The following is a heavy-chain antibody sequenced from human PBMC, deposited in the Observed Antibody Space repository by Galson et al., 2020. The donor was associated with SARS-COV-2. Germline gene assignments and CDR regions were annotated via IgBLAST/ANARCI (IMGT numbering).Heavy chain of an antibody. CDR3: ARGDGYIHDAFDI. J-gene: IGHJ3*02. CDR1: GGSISSSSYY. CDR2: IYYSGST. V-gene: IGHV4-39*07. Sequence: SETLSLTCTVSGGSISSSSYYWGWIRQPPGRGLEWIGSIYYSGSTYYNPSLKSRVTISVDTSKNQFSLKLSSVTAADTAVYYCARGDGYIHDAFDIWGQGTMVTVSS. D-gene: IGHD5-12*01.